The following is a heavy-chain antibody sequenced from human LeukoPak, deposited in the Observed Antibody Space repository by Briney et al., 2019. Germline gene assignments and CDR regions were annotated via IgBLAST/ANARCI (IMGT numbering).Heavy chain of an antibody. CDR2: LSGSGGST. D-gene: IGHD3-22*01. CDR3: AKGSYYYDIPNWFDP. J-gene: IGHJ5*02. Sequence: TGGSLRLSCAASGFTFSRYAMSWVPQAPGKGLEWVSALSGSGGSTYYADAVKGRYTISRDNSKNTLYLQMNSLRAEDTAVCYCAKGSYYYDIPNWFDPWGQGTLVTVSS. CDR1: GFTFSRYA. V-gene: IGHV3-23*01.